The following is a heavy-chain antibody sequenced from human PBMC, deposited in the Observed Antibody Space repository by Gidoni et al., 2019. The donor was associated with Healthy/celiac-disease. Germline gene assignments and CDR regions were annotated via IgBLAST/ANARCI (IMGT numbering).Heavy chain of an antibody. V-gene: IGHV3-30*18. CDR2: ISYDVSNK. Sequence: QVQLVESGGGVVQPGRARRLACAASGVTFSSYGMHWVRQAPGKGLEWVAVISYDVSNKYYADSVKGRFTISRDNSKNTLYLQMNSLRAEDTAVYYCAKDHYYDSSGYPDYWGQGTLVTVSS. J-gene: IGHJ4*02. D-gene: IGHD3-22*01. CDR1: GVTFSSYG. CDR3: AKDHYYDSSGYPDY.